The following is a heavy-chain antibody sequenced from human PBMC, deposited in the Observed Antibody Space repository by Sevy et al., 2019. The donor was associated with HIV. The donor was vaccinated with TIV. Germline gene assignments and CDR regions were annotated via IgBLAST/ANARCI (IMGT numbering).Heavy chain of an antibody. Sequence: GGSLRLSCAASGFTFSTYSMHWVRQAPGKGLEWVALIWFDGSNKYYADSVKGRFTISRDNSKNTLYLQMNSLRAEDAAVYYCAKAVADSYYYGLDVWGQGTTVTVSS. CDR2: IWFDGSNK. CDR1: GFTFSTYS. D-gene: IGHD6-19*01. V-gene: IGHV3-33*06. CDR3: AKAVADSYYYGLDV. J-gene: IGHJ6*02.